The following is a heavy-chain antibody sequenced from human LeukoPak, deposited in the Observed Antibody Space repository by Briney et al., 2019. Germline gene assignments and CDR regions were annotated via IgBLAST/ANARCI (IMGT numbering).Heavy chain of an antibody. V-gene: IGHV4-59*01. CDR2: TYYSGSA. J-gene: IGHJ4*02. Sequence: SETLSLTCTVSGGSISSYYWSWIRQPPGKGLEWIGYTYYSGSANYNPSLKSRVTIPVDTSKNQFSLKLSSVTAADTAVYYCAREARGIVGFDYWGQGTLVTVSS. D-gene: IGHD3-16*01. CDR1: GGSISSYY. CDR3: AREARGIVGFDY.